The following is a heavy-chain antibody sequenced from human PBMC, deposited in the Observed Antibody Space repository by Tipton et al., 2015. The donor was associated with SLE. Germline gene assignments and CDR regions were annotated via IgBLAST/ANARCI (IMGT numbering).Heavy chain of an antibody. J-gene: IGHJ5*02. CDR3: AGGATDWFDP. CDR2: INHSGSP. CDR1: GGSVSGKY. V-gene: IGHV4-34*01. Sequence: TLSLACAVYGGSVSGKYWDWIRQPPGKGLEWIGGINHSGSPNYNPSLKSRVTVSVDTSKNQLSLRLSSVTAADTAIYYCAGGATDWFDPWGQGTLVTVSS.